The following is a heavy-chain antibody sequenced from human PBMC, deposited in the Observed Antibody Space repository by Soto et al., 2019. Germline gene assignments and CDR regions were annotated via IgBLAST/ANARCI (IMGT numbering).Heavy chain of an antibody. J-gene: IGHJ4*02. CDR2: IYYTGNT. CDR1: GGSISSGGTGSY. V-gene: IGHV4-31*03. D-gene: IGHD1-1*01. CDR3: ASGHDAYKVRY. Sequence: QVQLQESGPGLVKPSPTLSLTCTVSGGSISSGGTGSYWTWIRQLPGKGLEWIGYIYYTGNTYYNPSLKSRPTISIDTSENKFSLKLTSVTAADTAVYFCASGHDAYKVRYWGQGTLVTVSS.